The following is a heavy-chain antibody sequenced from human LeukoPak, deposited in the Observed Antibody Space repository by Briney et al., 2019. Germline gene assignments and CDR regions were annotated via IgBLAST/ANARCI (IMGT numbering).Heavy chain of an antibody. Sequence: ASVKVSCKASGYTFTSYGISWVRQAPGQGLEWMGWISAYNGNTNYAQKLQGRVTMTTDTSTSTAYMELRSLRSDDTAVYYCARDPLGGAVADNWFDPWDQGTLVTVSS. CDR3: ARDPLGGAVADNWFDP. CDR1: GYTFTSYG. V-gene: IGHV1-18*04. J-gene: IGHJ5*02. CDR2: ISAYNGNT. D-gene: IGHD3-16*01.